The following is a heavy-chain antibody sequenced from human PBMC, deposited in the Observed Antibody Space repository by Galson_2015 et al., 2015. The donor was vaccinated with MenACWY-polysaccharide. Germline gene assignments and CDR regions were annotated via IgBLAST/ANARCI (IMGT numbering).Heavy chain of an antibody. Sequence: CAISGDSVSGNSVAWNWIRQSPSRGLEWLGRTYFRSKWYSDYAESVKSRISINADTSRNQFSLQLNSVTPEDTAVYYCARGLAATGSYFDYWCQRTLVTVSS. J-gene: IGHJ4*02. V-gene: IGHV6-1*01. CDR3: ARGLAATGSYFDY. CDR1: GDSVSGNSVA. D-gene: IGHD3/OR15-3a*01. CDR2: TYFRSKWYS.